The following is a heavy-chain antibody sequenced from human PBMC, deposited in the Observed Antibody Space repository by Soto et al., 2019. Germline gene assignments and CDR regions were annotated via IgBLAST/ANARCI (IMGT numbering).Heavy chain of an antibody. D-gene: IGHD3-10*01. CDR1: GGSISSGGYS. Sequence: QLQLQESGSGLVKPSQTLSLTCAVSGGSISSGGYSWSWIRQPPGKGLEWIGYIYHSGSTCYNPYLKSRVTISVDRSKNQFSLKLSSVTAADTAVYYCARVGYGSGSYYSNWFDPWGQGTLVTVSS. CDR2: IYHSGST. CDR3: ARVGYGSGSYYSNWFDP. J-gene: IGHJ5*02. V-gene: IGHV4-30-2*01.